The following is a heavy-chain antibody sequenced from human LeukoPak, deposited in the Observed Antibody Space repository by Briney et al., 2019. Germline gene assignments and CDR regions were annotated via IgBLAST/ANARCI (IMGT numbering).Heavy chain of an antibody. CDR3: ARVVQSTDSSGFYLPEYFQH. CDR2: ISAYNGNT. Sequence: ASVKVSCKASGYTFTSYGISWVRQAPGQGLEWMGWISAYNGNTNYAQKLQGRVTMTTDTSTSTAYMELRSLRSDDTAVYYCARVVQSTDSSGFYLPEYFQHWGQGTLATVSS. V-gene: IGHV1-18*01. D-gene: IGHD3-22*01. CDR1: GYTFTSYG. J-gene: IGHJ1*01.